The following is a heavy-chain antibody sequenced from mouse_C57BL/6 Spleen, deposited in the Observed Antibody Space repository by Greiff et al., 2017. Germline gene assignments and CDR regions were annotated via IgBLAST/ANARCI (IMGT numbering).Heavy chain of an antibody. V-gene: IGHV1-42*01. CDR2: INPSTGGT. CDR1: GYSFTGYY. J-gene: IGHJ3*01. Sequence: VQLQQSGPELVKPGASVKISCKASGYSFTGYYMNWVKQSPEKSLEWIGEINPSTGGTTYNQKFKAKATLTVDKSSSTAYMQLKSLTSEDSAVXYCARPRKEIYYGYDVGFAYWGQGTLVTVSA. CDR3: ARPRKEIYYGYDVGFAY. D-gene: IGHD2-2*01.